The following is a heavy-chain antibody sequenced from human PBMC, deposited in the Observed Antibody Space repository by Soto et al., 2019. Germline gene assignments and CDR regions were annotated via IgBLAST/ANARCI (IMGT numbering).Heavy chain of an antibody. Sequence: GGSLRLSCAASGFTFSSYAMHWVRQAPGKGLEYVSAISSNGGSTYYANSVKGRFTISRDNSKNTLYLQMGSLRAEDMAVYYCARDKFSTAMVPDYWGQGTLVTVSS. D-gene: IGHD5-18*01. CDR1: GFTFSSYA. J-gene: IGHJ4*02. V-gene: IGHV3-64*01. CDR3: ARDKFSTAMVPDY. CDR2: ISSNGGST.